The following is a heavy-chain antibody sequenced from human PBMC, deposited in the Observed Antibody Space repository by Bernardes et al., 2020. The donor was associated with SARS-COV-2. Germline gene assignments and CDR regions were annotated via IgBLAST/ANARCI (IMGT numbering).Heavy chain of an antibody. CDR3: ARADGSGWYGYGMDV. D-gene: IGHD6-19*01. CDR2: IIPIFGTA. CDR1: GGTFSSYA. Sequence: SMKVSCKASGGTFSSYAISWVRQAPGQGLEWMGGIIPIFGTANYAQKFQGRVTITADESTSTAYMELSSLRSEDTAVYYCARADGSGWYGYGMDVWGQGTTVTVSS. J-gene: IGHJ6*02. V-gene: IGHV1-69*13.